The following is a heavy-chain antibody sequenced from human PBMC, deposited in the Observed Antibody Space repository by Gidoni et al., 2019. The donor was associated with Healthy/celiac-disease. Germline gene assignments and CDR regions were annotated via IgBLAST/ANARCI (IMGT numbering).Heavy chain of an antibody. D-gene: IGHD2-2*02. V-gene: IGHV1-2*02. CDR3: ATQRRAIVVVPAAIRYYGMDV. CDR1: GYTFTGYY. CDR2: INPNSGGT. J-gene: IGHJ6*02. Sequence: QVQLVQSGAEVKKPGASVKVSCTAPGYTFTGYYMHWVRQAPGQGLEWMGWINPNSGGTNYAQKFQGRVTMTRDTSISTAYMELSRLRSDDTAVYYCATQRRAIVVVPAAIRYYGMDVWGQGTTVTVSS.